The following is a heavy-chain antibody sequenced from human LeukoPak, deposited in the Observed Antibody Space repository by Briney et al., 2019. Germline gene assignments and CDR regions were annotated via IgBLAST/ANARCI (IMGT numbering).Heavy chain of an antibody. V-gene: IGHV2-5*01. J-gene: IGHJ2*01. D-gene: IGHD4-17*01. CDR2: IHWNDDK. Sequence: SGPTLVNPTQTLTLTCTFSGFSLSTSGVGVGWIRQPPGKALEWLALIHWNDDKRYSPSLKSRLTITKDTSKNQMVLTMTNMDPVDTATYYCAHIPPYYGDYGRWYFDLWGRGTLVTVSS. CDR1: GFSLSTSGVG. CDR3: AHIPPYYGDYGRWYFDL.